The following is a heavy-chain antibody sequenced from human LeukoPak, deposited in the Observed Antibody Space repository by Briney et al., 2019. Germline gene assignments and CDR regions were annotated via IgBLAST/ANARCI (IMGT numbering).Heavy chain of an antibody. D-gene: IGHD6-19*01. CDR1: GFTFDDYA. CDR2: FSSNSAYI. CDR3: ANDGLSKKQWSDDGFDI. Sequence: PGRSLRLSCAASGFTFDDYAMHWVRQAPGKGLEWVSGFSSNSAYIVYADSVKGRFTISRDNARNSLYLHMNSLSAEDTALYYCANDGLSKKQWSDDGFDIWGQGTMVTVS. V-gene: IGHV3-9*01. J-gene: IGHJ3*02.